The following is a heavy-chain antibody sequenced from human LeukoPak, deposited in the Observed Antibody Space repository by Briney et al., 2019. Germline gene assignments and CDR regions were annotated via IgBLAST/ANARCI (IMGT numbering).Heavy chain of an antibody. Sequence: GGSLRLSCAASAFTFRSYAMHWVRQAPGKGLEWVAVTSYDGSNKYYADSAKGRFTISRDNAKNSLYLQMNSLRAEDTAVYYCARVVTYYSDSSGYALDYWGQGALVTVSS. CDR3: ARVVTYYSDSSGYALDY. D-gene: IGHD3-22*01. CDR1: AFTFRSYA. CDR2: TSYDGSNK. V-gene: IGHV3-30-3*01. J-gene: IGHJ4*02.